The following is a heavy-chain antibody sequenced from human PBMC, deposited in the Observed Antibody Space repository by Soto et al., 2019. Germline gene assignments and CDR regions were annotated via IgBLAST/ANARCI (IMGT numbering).Heavy chain of an antibody. CDR2: IYPGDSDT. J-gene: IGHJ6*02. V-gene: IGHV5-51*03. D-gene: IGHD4-17*01. Sequence: AGESLKISCKVSGNSFPAYWIAWVRQTPGKGLEWMGIIYPGDSDTRYSPSFQGQVTISADRSISTAYLQWSSLKASDTGMYYCARYPTLTDYFFHGMDVWGQGTTVTVSS. CDR1: GNSFPAYW. CDR3: ARYPTLTDYFFHGMDV.